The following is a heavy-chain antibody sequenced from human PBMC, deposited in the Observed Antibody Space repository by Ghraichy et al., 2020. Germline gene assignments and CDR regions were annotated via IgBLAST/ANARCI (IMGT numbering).Heavy chain of an antibody. CDR1: GGSFSGYY. J-gene: IGHJ4*02. D-gene: IGHD3-10*01. CDR3: ARAHSLLLWFGERDYFDY. CDR2: INHSGST. V-gene: IGHV4-34*01. Sequence: SETLSLTCAVYGGSFSGYYWSWILQPPGKGLEWIGEINHSGSTNYNPSLKSRVTISVDTSKNQFSLKLSSVTAADTAVYYCARAHSLLLWFGERDYFDYWGQGTLVTVSS.